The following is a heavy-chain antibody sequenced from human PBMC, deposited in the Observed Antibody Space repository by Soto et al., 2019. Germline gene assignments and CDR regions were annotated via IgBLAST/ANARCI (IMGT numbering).Heavy chain of an antibody. V-gene: IGHV1-3*01. CDR3: ARDCTYCGGDTGLDALDI. Sequence: QVQLVQSGAEVEKPGASVKVSCKASGYTLTIYAMHWVRQAPGQRLEWMGWINAGNGDTKYSQKFQGRVTISRDTSERTVYMELSSLRSEDTAVYYCARDCTYCGGDTGLDALDICGQGTMVTVSS. CDR1: GYTLTIYA. D-gene: IGHD2-21*01. J-gene: IGHJ3*02. CDR2: INAGNGDT.